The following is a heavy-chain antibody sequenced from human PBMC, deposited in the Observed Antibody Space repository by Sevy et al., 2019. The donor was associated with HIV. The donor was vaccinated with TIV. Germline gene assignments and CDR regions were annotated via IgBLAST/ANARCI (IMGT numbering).Heavy chain of an antibody. V-gene: IGHV3-33*06. J-gene: IGHJ3*02. D-gene: IGHD2-15*01. Sequence: GGSLRLSCVASGFTFSVSGMHWVRQAPGKGLEWLAVIWDDGNNKYYGNSVKGRFTISRDNSKNTQFLEMNSLRVEDTAMYYCAKDQGGGQHFAMTDVCDIWGQGTMVTVSS. CDR2: IWDDGNNK. CDR1: GFTFSVSG. CDR3: AKDQGGGQHFAMTDVCDI.